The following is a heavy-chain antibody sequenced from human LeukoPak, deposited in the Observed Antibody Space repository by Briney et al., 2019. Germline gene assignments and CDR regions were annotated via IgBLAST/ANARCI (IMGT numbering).Heavy chain of an antibody. CDR3: AKDLGPPGGLSSGSFDY. V-gene: IGHV3-23*01. CDR2: ISGSGAST. Sequence: GGSLRLSCAASGFTFSSYGMSWVRQAPGKGLEWVSGISGSGASTYYADSVKGRFTISRDNSKNTLYLQMNSLRGEDTAVYYCAKDLGPPGGLSSGSFDYWGQGTLVTVSS. D-gene: IGHD3-10*01. J-gene: IGHJ4*02. CDR1: GFTFSSYG.